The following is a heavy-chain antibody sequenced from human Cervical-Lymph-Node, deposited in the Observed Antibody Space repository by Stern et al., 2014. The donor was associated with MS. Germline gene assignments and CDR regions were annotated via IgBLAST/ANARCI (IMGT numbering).Heavy chain of an antibody. D-gene: IGHD4-23*01. Sequence: EVQLGESGGGLVKPGGSLRLSCAASGFTFSSYSMNWVRQAPGKGMECVASISGGGSYIYYADSLKGRFTISRDNAKNSLYLQMNSLRAEDTAVYYCARGRGGNYRYYFDYWGQGTLVTVSS. CDR1: GFTFSSYS. CDR3: ARGRGGNYRYYFDY. J-gene: IGHJ4*02. CDR2: ISGGGSYI. V-gene: IGHV3-21*01.